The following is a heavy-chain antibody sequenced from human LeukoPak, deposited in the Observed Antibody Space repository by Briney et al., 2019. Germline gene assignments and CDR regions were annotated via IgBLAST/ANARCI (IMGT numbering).Heavy chain of an antibody. V-gene: IGHV1-2*02. CDR3: AIRGPDYDSSGYLLDY. D-gene: IGHD3-22*01. J-gene: IGHJ4*02. Sequence: ASVKVSCKASGYTFTGYYMHWVRQAPGQGLEWMGRINPSSGGTNYAQKFQGRVTMTRDTSISTAYMELSRLRSDDTAVYYCAIRGPDYDSSGYLLDYWGQGTLVTVSS. CDR2: INPSSGGT. CDR1: GYTFTGYY.